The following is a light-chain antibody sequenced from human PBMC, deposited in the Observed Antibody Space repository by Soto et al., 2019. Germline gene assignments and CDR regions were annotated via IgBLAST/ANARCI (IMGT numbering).Light chain of an antibody. J-gene: IGKJ2*01. CDR3: LLYGDSPPAYT. CDR1: QSVSSRN. CDR2: GAF. Sequence: EIVLTQSPGTLSLFPGERATLSCRASQSVSSRNLAWYRQKPGQAPSLLIYGAFNRATGIPDRFSGSGSATDFPLTISRLEPADFALYYCLLYGDSPPAYTCGQGTKLDIK. V-gene: IGKV3-20*01.